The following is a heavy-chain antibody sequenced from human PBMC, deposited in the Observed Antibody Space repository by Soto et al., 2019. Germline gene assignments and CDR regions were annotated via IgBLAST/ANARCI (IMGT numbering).Heavy chain of an antibody. CDR2: IYYSGST. Sequence: PSETLSLTCTVSGGSISSYYLSWIRQPPGKGLEWIGYIYYSGSTNYNPSLKSRVTISVDTSKNQFSLKLSSVTAADTAVYYCARVRVRWQIDYWGQGTLVTVYS. D-gene: IGHD4-17*01. CDR1: GGSISSYY. J-gene: IGHJ4*02. V-gene: IGHV4-59*01. CDR3: ARVRVRWQIDY.